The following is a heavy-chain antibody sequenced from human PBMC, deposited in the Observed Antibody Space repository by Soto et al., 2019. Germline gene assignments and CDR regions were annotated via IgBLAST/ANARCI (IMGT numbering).Heavy chain of an antibody. D-gene: IGHD3-16*01. Sequence: QVQLVESGGGVVQPGGSLRLSCTARGFALTPYSIHWVRQAPGKGLEWVAGLSSDGSNSFYPDSVKGRITISRDNSKTTVHLQINNLSPDDTAIYYCAKDAEMHATRLLSYFALDLWGRGTAVTVSS. CDR1: GFALTPYS. J-gene: IGHJ6*02. CDR3: AKDAEMHATRLLSYFALDL. CDR2: LSSDGSNS. V-gene: IGHV3-30-3*01.